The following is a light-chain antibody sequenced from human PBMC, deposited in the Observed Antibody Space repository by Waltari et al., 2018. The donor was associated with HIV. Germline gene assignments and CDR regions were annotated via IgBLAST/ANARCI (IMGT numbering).Light chain of an antibody. J-gene: IGLJ3*02. CDR1: STNTGSNT. V-gene: IGLV1-47*01. Sequence: SVLTQPSPASGTPGQRLTMTCFATSTNTGSNTFDWYQQFPGTAPKLIIFRSAERPSGVPDRFSGSKSGTAATLSISGLRAEDEGIYYCATWDDLLSGRVFGGGTKLSVL. CDR2: RSA. CDR3: ATWDDLLSGRV.